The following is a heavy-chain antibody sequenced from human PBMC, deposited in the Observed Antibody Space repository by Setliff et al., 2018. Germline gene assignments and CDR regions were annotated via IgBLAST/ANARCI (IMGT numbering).Heavy chain of an antibody. J-gene: IGHJ3*01. CDR3: SRGAYGFDV. CDR2: IYTTGRT. CDR1: GVSISIFY. Sequence: ASETLSLTCTVSGVSISIFYWSWIRQPAGRGLEWIGRIYTTGRTNYNPSLKSRVTISLDMSKNQFSLKLSSVTAADTAVYYCSRGAYGFDVWGQGTMVTVSS. V-gene: IGHV4-4*07.